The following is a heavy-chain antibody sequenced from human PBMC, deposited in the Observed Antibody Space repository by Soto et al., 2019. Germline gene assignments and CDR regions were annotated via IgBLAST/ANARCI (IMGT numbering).Heavy chain of an antibody. Sequence: KASETLSLTCAVYGGSFSGYYWSWIRQPPGKGLEWIGEINHSGSTNYNPSLKSRVTISVDTSKNQFALKLSSVTAADTAVYYCARVSYNWNSGYGMDVWGQGTTVTVSS. CDR1: GGSFSGYY. J-gene: IGHJ6*02. V-gene: IGHV4-34*01. CDR2: INHSGST. CDR3: ARVSYNWNSGYGMDV. D-gene: IGHD1-20*01.